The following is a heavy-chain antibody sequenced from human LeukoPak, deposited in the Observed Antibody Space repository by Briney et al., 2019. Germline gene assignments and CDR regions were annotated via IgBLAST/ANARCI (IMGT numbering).Heavy chain of an antibody. CDR3: ARAKRWLQLSAFDI. CDR1: GFTFSSYA. J-gene: IGHJ3*02. D-gene: IGHD5-24*01. CDR2: ISGSGGST. V-gene: IGHV3-23*01. Sequence: GGSLRLSCAASGFTFSSYAMSWVRQAPGKGLEWVSDISGSGGSTYYADSVKGRFTISRDNAKNSLYLQMNSLRAEDTAVYYCARAKRWLQLSAFDIWGQGTMVTVSS.